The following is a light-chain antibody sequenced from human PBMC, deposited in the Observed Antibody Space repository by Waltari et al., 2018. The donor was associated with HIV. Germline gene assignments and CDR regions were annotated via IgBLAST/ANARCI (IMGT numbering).Light chain of an antibody. J-gene: IGKJ5*01. CDR1: QSVSHN. CDR2: IAS. CDR3: QHYNNRPPLT. V-gene: IGKV3-15*01. Sequence: EIVMTQSPATLSVSPGERAHLSCRASQSVSHNLALYQQKPVQAPRLLIFIASARAAGIPARFSGSGSGTDFTLTISSPQSEDSAVYYCQHYNNRPPLTFGQGTRLEI.